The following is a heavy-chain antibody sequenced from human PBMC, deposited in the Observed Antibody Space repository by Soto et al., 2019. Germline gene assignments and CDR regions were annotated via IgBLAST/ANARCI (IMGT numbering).Heavy chain of an antibody. D-gene: IGHD3-22*01. Sequence: GGSLRLSCAASGFTFSDYYMSWIRQAPGKGLEWVSYISSSGSTIYYADSVKGRFTISRDNAKNSLYLQMNSLRAEDMAVYYCDKDTQCDYDNGGYYYFGMDVWGQGTTVTVSS. CDR3: DKDTQCDYDNGGYYYFGMDV. V-gene: IGHV3-11*01. CDR2: ISSSGSTI. J-gene: IGHJ6*02. CDR1: GFTFSDYY.